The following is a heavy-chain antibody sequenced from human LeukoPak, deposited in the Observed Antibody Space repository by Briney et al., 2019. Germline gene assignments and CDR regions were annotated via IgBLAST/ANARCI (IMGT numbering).Heavy chain of an antibody. V-gene: IGHV3-53*01. CDR3: ARGQIGVAGLDC. D-gene: IGHD6-19*01. CDR2: IFSGGDT. Sequence: GGSLRLSCAAAGFTVTNNYIHWVRQAPGKGLEWVSIIFSGGDTYYTDSVKGRFTISRDNSKNTMFLQMNSLRVEDTALYYCARGQIGVAGLDCWGQGTLVTVSS. J-gene: IGHJ4*02. CDR1: GFTVTNNY.